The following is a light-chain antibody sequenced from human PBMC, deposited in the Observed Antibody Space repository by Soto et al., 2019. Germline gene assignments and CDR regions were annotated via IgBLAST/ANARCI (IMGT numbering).Light chain of an antibody. V-gene: IGKV1-39*01. CDR2: VTS. J-gene: IGKJ2*01. CDR3: QQSYSTPYT. CDR1: QNNNLY. Sequence: IHMTQAPSSLSPSVGDRVTITCRASQNNNLYLNWYQQKPGKAPHVLIYVTSSLQSAVPTRFTGSGSGTDFTLTISSLQSEDFGTYYCQQSYSTPYTFGQGTKVDIK.